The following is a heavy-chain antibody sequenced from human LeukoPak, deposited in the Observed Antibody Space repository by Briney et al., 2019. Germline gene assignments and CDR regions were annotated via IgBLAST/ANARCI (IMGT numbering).Heavy chain of an antibody. CDR2: IYHSGST. CDR3: AREDSGYETDIDY. J-gene: IGHJ4*02. D-gene: IGHD5-12*01. V-gene: IGHV4-38-2*02. Sequence: SETLSLTCTVSGYSISSGYYWGWIRQPPGKGLEWIGSIYHSGSTYYNPSLKSRVTISVDTSKNQFSLELSSVTAADTAVYYCAREDSGYETDIDYWGQGTLVTVSS. CDR1: GYSISSGYY.